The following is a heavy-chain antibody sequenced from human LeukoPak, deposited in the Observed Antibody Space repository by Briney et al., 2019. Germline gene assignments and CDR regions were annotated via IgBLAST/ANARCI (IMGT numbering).Heavy chain of an antibody. Sequence: GGSLRLSCAASGFTFNTYGMHWVRQAPGKGLEWVSSISGSGDNMDYADSVKGRFTISRDNSENTLYLQMNSLRGEDTAVYYCARDGYSGSYYRLYYFFMDVWGKGTTVTVSS. J-gene: IGHJ6*03. V-gene: IGHV3-23*01. D-gene: IGHD1-26*01. CDR2: ISGSGDNM. CDR3: ARDGYSGSYYRLYYFFMDV. CDR1: GFTFNTYG.